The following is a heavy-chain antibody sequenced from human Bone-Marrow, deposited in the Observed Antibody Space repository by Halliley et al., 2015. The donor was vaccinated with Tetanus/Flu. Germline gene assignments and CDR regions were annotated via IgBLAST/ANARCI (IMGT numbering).Heavy chain of an antibody. V-gene: IGHV2-5*02. CDR1: GFSLSTSGLG. J-gene: IGHJ4*02. CDR3: TRLYYDSRNDYPYPFRFDH. CDR2: IYWDDDK. Sequence: LVKPTQTLTLTCTFSGFSLSTSGLGVGWIRQPPGKALEWLALIYWDDDKRYSPSLKNRLTITKDTSKDQVVLTMTNMDPVDTATYYCTRLYYDSRNDYPYPFRFDHWGQGTLVTVSS. D-gene: IGHD3-3*01.